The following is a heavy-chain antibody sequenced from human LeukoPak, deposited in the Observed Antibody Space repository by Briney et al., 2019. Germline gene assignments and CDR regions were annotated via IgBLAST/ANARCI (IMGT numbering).Heavy chain of an antibody. CDR2: IWYDGSKT. Sequence: GGSLRLSCTTSGFTFTNYGINWVRQAPGKGLGWVAAIWYDGSKTSYTDSVKGRFTVSRDISKNTVYLQMNGLKAEDTAVYYCARDDCSTTPCYAYWGQGTLVTVSS. CDR1: GFTFTNYG. D-gene: IGHD2-2*01. V-gene: IGHV3-33*01. J-gene: IGHJ4*02. CDR3: ARDDCSTTPCYAY.